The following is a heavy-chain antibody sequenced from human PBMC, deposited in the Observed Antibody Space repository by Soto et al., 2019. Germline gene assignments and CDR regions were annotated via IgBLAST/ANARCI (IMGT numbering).Heavy chain of an antibody. J-gene: IGHJ6*02. CDR3: ARSDSGLIAVARTDYYYGMDV. V-gene: IGHV1-46*01. D-gene: IGHD6-19*01. CDR2: INPSGGST. CDR1: GYTFTSYY. Sequence: ASVKVSCKASGYTFTSYYMHWVRQAPGQGLEWMGIINPSGGSTSYAQKFQGRVTMTRDTSTSTVYMELSSLRSEDTAVYYCARSDSGLIAVARTDYYYGMDVWGQGTTVTVSS.